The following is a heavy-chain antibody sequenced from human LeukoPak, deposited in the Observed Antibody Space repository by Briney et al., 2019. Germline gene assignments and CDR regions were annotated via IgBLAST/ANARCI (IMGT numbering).Heavy chain of an antibody. D-gene: IGHD5-24*01. CDR1: GFTFDDYA. J-gene: IGHJ3*02. CDR2: ISWNSGSI. V-gene: IGHV3-9*01. Sequence: GGSLRLSCAASGFTFDDYAMHWVRQAPGKGLEWVSGISWNSGSIGYADSVKGRFTISRDNAKNSLYLQMNSLRAEDTAVYYCAKTRLGRWLQFNAFDIWGQGTMVTVSS. CDR3: AKTRLGRWLQFNAFDI.